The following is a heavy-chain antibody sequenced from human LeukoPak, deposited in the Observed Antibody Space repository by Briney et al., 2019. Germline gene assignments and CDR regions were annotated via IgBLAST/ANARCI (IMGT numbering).Heavy chain of an antibody. J-gene: IGHJ4*02. CDR1: GFTFSSYS. D-gene: IGHD1/OR15-1a*01. CDR2: ISVSGGST. V-gene: IGHV3-23*01. Sequence: PGGSLRLSCAASGFTFSSYSMNWVRQAPGKGLEWVSAISVSGGSTYYADSVKGRFTISRDNSKSTLYLQMNSLRAEDTAVYYCAKGLSWIRGFITGTTGVFDYWGQGTLVTVSS. CDR3: AKGLSWIRGFITGTTGVFDY.